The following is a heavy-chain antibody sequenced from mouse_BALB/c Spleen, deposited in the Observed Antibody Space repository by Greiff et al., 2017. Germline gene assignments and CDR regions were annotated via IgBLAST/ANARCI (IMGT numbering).Heavy chain of an antibody. Sequence: QVQLKESGPGLVAPSQSLSITCTVSGFSLTSYGVHWVRQPPGKGLEWLGVIWAGGSTNYNSALMSRLSISKDNSKSQVFLKMNSLQTDDTAMYYCAREFYGNFGAYWGQGTLVTVSA. V-gene: IGHV2-9*02. D-gene: IGHD2-1*01. CDR1: GFSLTSYG. CDR2: IWAGGST. J-gene: IGHJ3*01. CDR3: AREFYGNFGAY.